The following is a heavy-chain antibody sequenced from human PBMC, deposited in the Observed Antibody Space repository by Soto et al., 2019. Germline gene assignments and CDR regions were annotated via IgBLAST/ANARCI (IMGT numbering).Heavy chain of an antibody. J-gene: IGHJ4*02. V-gene: IGHV3-30*18. CDR1: GLTFSTYG. CDR2: ISNDVRNI. D-gene: IGHD2-2*01. Sequence: VQLVESGGGVVQPGRSLRLSCAASGLTFSTYGLHWVRQAPGKGLEWVAVISNDVRNIHYAESVEGRFTISRDNSKNTLYLQMNSLRPNDTAVYYCVKDTLGGMTPVFMPGPDWGQGTLVTVSS. CDR3: VKDTLGGMTPVFMPGPD.